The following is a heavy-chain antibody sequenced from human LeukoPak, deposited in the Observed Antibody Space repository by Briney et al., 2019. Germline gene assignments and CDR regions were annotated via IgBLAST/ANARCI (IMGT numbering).Heavy chain of an antibody. Sequence: PGRSLRLSCAASGFTFHQYAIHWVRQVPGKGLEWVSGISWNSGSIGYADSVGGRSTISRDNAKNSVYLQMNSLRAEDTALYYCAKDKAPLYSGYDWDLDFWGQGTLVIVSS. CDR2: ISWNSGSI. CDR3: AKDKAPLYSGYDWDLDF. J-gene: IGHJ4*02. D-gene: IGHD5-12*01. V-gene: IGHV3-9*01. CDR1: GFTFHQYA.